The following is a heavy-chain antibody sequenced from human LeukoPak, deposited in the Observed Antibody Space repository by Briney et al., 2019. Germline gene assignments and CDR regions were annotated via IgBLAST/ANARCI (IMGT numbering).Heavy chain of an antibody. J-gene: IGHJ5*02. CDR3: ARRGGVTTKIDP. D-gene: IGHD2-21*02. CDR1: GGSFSGYY. CDR2: INHSGST. V-gene: IGHV4-34*01. Sequence: SETLSLTCAVYGGSFSGYYWSWIRQPPGKGLEWIGEINHSGSTNYNPSLKSRVTISVDTSKNQFSLKLSSVTAADTAMYYCARRGGVTTKIDPWGQGTLVTVSS.